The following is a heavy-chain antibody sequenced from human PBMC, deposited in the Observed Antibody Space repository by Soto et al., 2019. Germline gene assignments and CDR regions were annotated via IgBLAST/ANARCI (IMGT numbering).Heavy chain of an antibody. CDR2: ISSSSSTI. CDR3: ARDLPGPIATTESAFDI. J-gene: IGHJ3*02. Sequence: PGGSLRLSCAASGFTFSSYSMNWVRQAPGKGLEWVSYISSSSSTIYYADSVKGRFTISRDNAKNSLYLQMNSLRAEDTAVYYCARDLPGPIATTESAFDIWGQGTMVTVSS. D-gene: IGHD4-17*01. CDR1: GFTFSSYS. V-gene: IGHV3-48*01.